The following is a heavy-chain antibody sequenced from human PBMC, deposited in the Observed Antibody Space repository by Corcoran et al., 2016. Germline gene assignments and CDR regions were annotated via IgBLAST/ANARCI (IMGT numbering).Heavy chain of an antibody. D-gene: IGHD3-10*01. CDR1: GYTFTSYY. CDR2: INPSGGST. CDR3: ARDRGGRLDY. V-gene: IGHV1-46*01. Sequence: QVQLVQSGAEVKKPGASVKVSCKASGYTFTSYYMHWVRQAPGQGLEWMGIINPSGGSTSYAQKFQGRVTMTRDTSTSTVYMELSSLRTEDMAGYYCARDRGGRLDYWGQGTLVTVSS. J-gene: IGHJ4*02.